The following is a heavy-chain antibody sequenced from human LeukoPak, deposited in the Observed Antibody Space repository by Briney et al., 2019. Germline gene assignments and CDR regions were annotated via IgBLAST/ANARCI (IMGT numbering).Heavy chain of an antibody. D-gene: IGHD4-23*01. CDR2: ISYSGYT. CDR1: RGSFNPYY. J-gene: IGHJ5*02. CDR3: ARGRNDHGGLFFDP. Sequence: SETLSLTCSVSRGSFNPYYWTWIRQAPGKGLEWIGFISYSGYTSYNPSLRSRVALSIDTAKNKFSLRLSSLTAAVTAMYYCARGRNDHGGLFFDPWAQGTQVTVSS. V-gene: IGHV4-59*01.